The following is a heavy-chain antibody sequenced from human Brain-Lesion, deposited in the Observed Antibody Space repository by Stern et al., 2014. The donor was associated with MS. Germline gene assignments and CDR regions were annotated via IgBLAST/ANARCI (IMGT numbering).Heavy chain of an antibody. CDR1: GYIFTGYY. V-gene: IGHV1-2*02. D-gene: IGHD3-3*01. Sequence: QVQLVESGAEVKKPGASVKVSCKTSGYIFTGYYIHWVRQAPGQGLGWMAWINPNTGGTKYDKKFQGRVTMSRDTSISTAYVELSSLTSDDTAVYYCARDQRGITIFGVVTDYYYLGMDVWGQGTTVTVSS. J-gene: IGHJ6*02. CDR2: INPNTGGT. CDR3: ARDQRGITIFGVVTDYYYLGMDV.